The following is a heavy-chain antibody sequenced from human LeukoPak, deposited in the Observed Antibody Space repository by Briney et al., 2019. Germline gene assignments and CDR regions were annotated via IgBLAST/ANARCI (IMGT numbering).Heavy chain of an antibody. Sequence: ASVKVSCKASGYTFTGYYMHWVRQAPGQGLEWMGWINPNSGGTNYAQKFQGRVTMTRDTSISTAYMELSRLRSGDTAVYYCARVTGAARSFDYWGQGTLVTVSS. D-gene: IGHD6-6*01. CDR2: INPNSGGT. CDR1: GYTFTGYY. V-gene: IGHV1-2*02. J-gene: IGHJ4*02. CDR3: ARVTGAARSFDY.